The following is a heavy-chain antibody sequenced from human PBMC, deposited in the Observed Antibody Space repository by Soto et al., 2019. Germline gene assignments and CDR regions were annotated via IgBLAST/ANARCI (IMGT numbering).Heavy chain of an antibody. D-gene: IGHD2-15*01. Sequence: EVQLVESGGGLVQPGGSLRLSCAASGFTFSNYWMYWVRQAPGKGLEWVSRINSDGSVSSYADSVKGRLTISRDNVKNTLYLQMDSLRAEDTAVYSCARGDCVGGTCYSLAGPFYYYMDVWGKGTTVTVFS. J-gene: IGHJ6*03. CDR1: GFTFSNYW. CDR2: INSDGSVS. V-gene: IGHV3-74*02. CDR3: ARGDCVGGTCYSLAGPFYYYMDV.